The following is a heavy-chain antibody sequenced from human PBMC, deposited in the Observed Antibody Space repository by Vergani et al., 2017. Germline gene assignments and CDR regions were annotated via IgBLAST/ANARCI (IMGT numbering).Heavy chain of an antibody. CDR1: GYTFTSYY. J-gene: IGHJ5*02. V-gene: IGHV1-46*01. Sequence: QVQLVQSGAEVKKPGASVKVSCKASGYTFTSYYMHWVRQAPGQGLEWMGIINPSGGSTSYAQKFQGRVTMTRDTSTSTVYMELSSLRSEDTAVYYCARDIVVVVAATQEVGGWFDPWGQGTLVTVSS. CDR2: INPSGGST. CDR3: ARDIVVVVAATQEVGGWFDP. D-gene: IGHD2-15*01.